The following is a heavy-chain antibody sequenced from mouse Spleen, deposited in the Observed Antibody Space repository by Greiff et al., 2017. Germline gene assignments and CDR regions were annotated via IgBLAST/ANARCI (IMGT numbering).Heavy chain of an antibody. J-gene: IGHJ2*01. D-gene: IGHD2-9*01. CDR2: IHPNSGST. V-gene: IGHV1-64*01. CDR3: ARDPTMVTTCY. Sequence: VQLQQPGAELVKPGASVKLSCKASGYTFTSYWLHWVKQRPGQGLEWIGMIHPNSGSTNYNEKFKSKATLTVDKSSSTAYMQLSSLTSEDSAVYYCARDPTMVTTCYWGQGTTLTFSS. CDR1: GYTFTSYW.